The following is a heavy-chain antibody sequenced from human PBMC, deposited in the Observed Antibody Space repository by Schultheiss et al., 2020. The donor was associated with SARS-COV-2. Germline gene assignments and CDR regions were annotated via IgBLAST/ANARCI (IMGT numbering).Heavy chain of an antibody. CDR3: ARDLDDYSRGIHRGPYYFDY. D-gene: IGHD4-11*01. J-gene: IGHJ4*02. V-gene: IGHV3-48*01. CDR2: ISTSSSTI. Sequence: GGSLRLSCAASGFTVSSNYMSWVRQAPGEGLEWVSYISTSSSTIYYADSVKGRFTISRDNAKNSLYLQMNSLRAEDTAVYYCARDLDDYSRGIHRGPYYFDYWGQGTLVTVSS. CDR1: GFTVSSNY.